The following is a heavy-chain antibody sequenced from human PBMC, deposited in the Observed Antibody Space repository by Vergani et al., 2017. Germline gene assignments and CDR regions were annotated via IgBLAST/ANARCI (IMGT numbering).Heavy chain of an antibody. CDR2: IHYSENT. V-gene: IGHV4-59*11. CDR1: FDSIRNLY. D-gene: IGHD3-10*01. CDR3: ARQNYGSSPTNWFDP. J-gene: IGHJ5*02. Sequence: QVQLQESGPGLVKSSETLSLTCSVSFDSIRNLYCNWIRQPPGKGLEWIGSIHYSENTNYNPSLKTRVTISVDTSKNQFSLTLTSVTAADTAVYYCARQNYGSSPTNWFDPWGQGTLVTVSS.